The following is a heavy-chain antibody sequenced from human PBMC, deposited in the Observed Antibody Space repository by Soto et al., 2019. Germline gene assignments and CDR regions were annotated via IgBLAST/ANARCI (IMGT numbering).Heavy chain of an antibody. CDR2: IIPIFGTA. CDR1: GGTFSSYA. D-gene: IGHD5-18*01. Sequence: SVKVSCKASGGTFSSYAISWVRQAPGQGLEWMGGIIPIFGTANYAQKFQGRVTITADESTSTAYMELSSLRSEDTAVHYCARGNTAMVPYFDYWGQGTLVTVSS. CDR3: ARGNTAMVPYFDY. J-gene: IGHJ4*02. V-gene: IGHV1-69*13.